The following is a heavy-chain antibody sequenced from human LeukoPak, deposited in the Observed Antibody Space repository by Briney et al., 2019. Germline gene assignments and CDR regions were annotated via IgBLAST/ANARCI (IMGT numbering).Heavy chain of an antibody. V-gene: IGHV3-11*05. Sequence: GGSLRLSCAASGFTSSDYYMSWIRQAPGRGLEWVSYISTGSSYTNYADSVKGRFTISRDNAKNSLYLQMNSLRAEDTALYYCARAEGGPATAIYWGQGTLVTVSS. CDR2: ISTGSSYT. J-gene: IGHJ4*02. CDR1: GFTSSDYY. CDR3: ARAEGGPATAIY. D-gene: IGHD2-21*02.